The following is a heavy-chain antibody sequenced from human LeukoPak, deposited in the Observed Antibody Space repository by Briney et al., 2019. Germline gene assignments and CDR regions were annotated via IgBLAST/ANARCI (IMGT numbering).Heavy chain of an antibody. CDR2: INHSGST. CDR1: GGSFSGYY. D-gene: IGHD2-21*02. V-gene: IGHV4-34*01. Sequence: PSETLSLTCAVYGGSFSGYYWSWIRQPPGKGLERIGEINHSGSTNYNPSLKSRVTISVDTSKNQFSLKLSSVTAADTAVYYCARVTYYYYYMDVWGKGTTVTVSS. CDR3: ARVTYYYYYMDV. J-gene: IGHJ6*03.